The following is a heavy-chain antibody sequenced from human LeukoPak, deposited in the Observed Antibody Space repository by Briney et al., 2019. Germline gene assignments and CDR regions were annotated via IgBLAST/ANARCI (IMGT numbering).Heavy chain of an antibody. V-gene: IGHV3-21*01. D-gene: IGHD3-10*01. CDR1: GFTFSSYS. CDR3: AGTLLWFGGSKTNWFDP. J-gene: IGHJ5*02. Sequence: RPGGSLRLSCAASGFTFSSYSMNWVRQAPGKGLEWVSSISSSSSYIYYADSVKGRFTISRDNAKNSLYLQMNSLRVEDTAVYYCAGTLLWFGGSKTNWFDPWGQGTLVTVSS. CDR2: ISSSSSYI.